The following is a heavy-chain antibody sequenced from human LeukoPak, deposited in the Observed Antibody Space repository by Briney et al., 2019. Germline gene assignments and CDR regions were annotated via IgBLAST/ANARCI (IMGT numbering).Heavy chain of an antibody. CDR2: ISGSGGST. Sequence: GGPLRLSCAASGFTFSSYAMSWVRQAPGKGLEWVSAISGSGGSTYYADSVKGRFTISRDNSKNTLYLQMNSLRAEDTAVYYCAKEAYYDFWSGNMGFDYWGQGTLVTVSS. CDR3: AKEAYYDFWSGNMGFDY. J-gene: IGHJ4*02. CDR1: GFTFSSYA. D-gene: IGHD3-3*01. V-gene: IGHV3-23*01.